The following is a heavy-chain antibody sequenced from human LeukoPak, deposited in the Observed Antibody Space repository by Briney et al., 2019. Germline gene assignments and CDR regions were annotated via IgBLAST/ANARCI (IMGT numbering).Heavy chain of an antibody. V-gene: IGHV3-23*01. CDR1: GFTFSSYG. CDR2: ISGSGGST. Sequence: GGSLRLSCAASGFTFSSYGMSWVRQAPGKGLEWVSAISGSGGSTYYADSVKGRFTISRDNSKNTLYLQMNSLRAEDTAVYYCAKDGYYYDSSGYFDYWGQGTLVTGSS. D-gene: IGHD3-22*01. CDR3: AKDGYYYDSSGYFDY. J-gene: IGHJ4*02.